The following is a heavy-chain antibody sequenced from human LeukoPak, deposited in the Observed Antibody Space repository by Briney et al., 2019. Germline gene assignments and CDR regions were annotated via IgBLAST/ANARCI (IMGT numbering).Heavy chain of an antibody. CDR2: IKQDGSEK. V-gene: IGHV3-7*01. J-gene: IGHJ4*02. CDR3: TRSPGGEWLDY. CDR1: GFTFSDYW. Sequence: GGPLRLSCAASGFTFSDYWMSWVRQAPGKGLEWVANIKQDGSEKYYVDSVKGRFTISRDNAKNSLYLQMNSLRAEDTAVYYCTRSPGGEWLDYWGQGTLVTVSS. D-gene: IGHD3-16*01.